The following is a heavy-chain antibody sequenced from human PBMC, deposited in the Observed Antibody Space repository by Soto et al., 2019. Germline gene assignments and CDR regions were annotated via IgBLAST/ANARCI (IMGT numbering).Heavy chain of an antibody. CDR2: MNPNSGNT. CDR1: GYTFISYD. CDR3: ARGRLTMVRGVGNWFDP. Sequence: ASVKVSCKASGYTFISYDINWVRQATGQGLEWMGWMNPNSGNTGYAQKFQGRVTMTRNTSISTAYMELSSLRSEDTAVYYCARGRLTMVRGVGNWFDPWGQGTLVTVSS. D-gene: IGHD3-10*01. V-gene: IGHV1-8*01. J-gene: IGHJ5*02.